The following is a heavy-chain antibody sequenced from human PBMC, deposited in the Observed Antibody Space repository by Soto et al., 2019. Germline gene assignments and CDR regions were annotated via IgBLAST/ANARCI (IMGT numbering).Heavy chain of an antibody. D-gene: IGHD3-10*01. J-gene: IGHJ5*02. Sequence: EVQLLESGGGSVQPGGSLRLSCAASGGTFSNYAMNWVRQAPGKGLEWVSGISHSGSSTYYEDSVKGRFTISRDNSKNTLYLQMTSLRAEDTAVYYCAKGSWVHHGSEGGNWLDPWGQGTLVTVSS. CDR1: GGTFSNYA. CDR3: AKGSWVHHGSEGGNWLDP. CDR2: ISHSGSST. V-gene: IGHV3-23*01.